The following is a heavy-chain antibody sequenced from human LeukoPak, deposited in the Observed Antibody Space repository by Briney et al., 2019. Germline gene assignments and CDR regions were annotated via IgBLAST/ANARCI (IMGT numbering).Heavy chain of an antibody. CDR2: IYYSGST. CDR1: GGSISSSSYY. V-gene: IGHV4-39*07. CDR3: ARGRVGTSWFDP. J-gene: IGHJ5*02. D-gene: IGHD1-1*01. Sequence: PSETLSLTCTVSGGSISSSSYYWGWIRQPPWKGLEWIGSIYYSGSTYYNPSLKSRVTISVDTSKNQFSLKLSSVTAADTAVYYCARGRVGTSWFDPWGQGTLVTVSS.